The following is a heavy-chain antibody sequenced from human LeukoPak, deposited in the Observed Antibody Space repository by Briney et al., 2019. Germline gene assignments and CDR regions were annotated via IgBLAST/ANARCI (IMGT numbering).Heavy chain of an antibody. V-gene: IGHV3-74*01. D-gene: IGHD3-22*01. Sequence: GGSLRLSCAASGFTFSNYWMHWVRQAPGKGLVWVSRISKDGSITNYADSVKGRFTISRDNAKHTLYLQMNSLRAEDTAVYYCARVVSSSDLLDYWGQGTLVTASS. CDR1: GFTFSNYW. CDR3: ARVVSSSDLLDY. CDR2: ISKDGSIT. J-gene: IGHJ4*02.